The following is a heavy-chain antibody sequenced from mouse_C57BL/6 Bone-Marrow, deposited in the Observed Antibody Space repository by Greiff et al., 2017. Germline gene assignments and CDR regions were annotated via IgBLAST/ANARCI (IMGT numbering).Heavy chain of an antibody. D-gene: IGHD1-1*01. CDR3: ASPPRYYGSSYEFAY. V-gene: IGHV1-76*01. CDR1: GYTFTDYY. CDR2: IYPGSGNT. Sequence: VQLQQSGAELVRPGASVKLSCKASGYTFTDYYINWVKQRPGQGLEWIARIYPGSGNTYYNEKFKGKATLTAEKSSSTAYMQLSSLTSEDSAVYFCASPPRYYGSSYEFAYWGQGTLVTVSA. J-gene: IGHJ3*01.